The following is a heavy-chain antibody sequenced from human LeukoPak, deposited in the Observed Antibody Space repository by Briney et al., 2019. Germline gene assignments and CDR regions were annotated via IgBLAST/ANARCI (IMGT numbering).Heavy chain of an antibody. V-gene: IGHV7-4-1*02. Sequence: GASVKVSCKASGYTFTSYAMNWVRQAPGQGLEWMGWINTNTGNPTYAQGFTGRFVFSLDTSVSTAYLQISSLKAEDTAVYCCARAKVRGVDYYYGMDVWGQGTTVTVSS. CDR2: INTNTGNP. CDR3: ARAKVRGVDYYYGMDV. CDR1: GYTFTSYA. D-gene: IGHD3-10*01. J-gene: IGHJ6*02.